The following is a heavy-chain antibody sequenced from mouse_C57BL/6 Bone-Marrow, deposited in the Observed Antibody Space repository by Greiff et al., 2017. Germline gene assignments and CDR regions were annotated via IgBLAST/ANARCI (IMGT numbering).Heavy chain of an antibody. CDR1: GYTFTNYW. D-gene: IGHD1-1*01. Sequence: VQLQQSGAELVRPGTSVTMSCKASGYTFTNYWLGWAKQRPGHGLEWIGDIYPGGGYTNYNEKFKGKATLTADKSSSTAYMQFSSLTSEDSAIYYCARRRGLRYAMDYWGQGTSVTVSS. CDR2: IYPGGGYT. J-gene: IGHJ4*01. V-gene: IGHV1-63*01. CDR3: ARRRGLRYAMDY.